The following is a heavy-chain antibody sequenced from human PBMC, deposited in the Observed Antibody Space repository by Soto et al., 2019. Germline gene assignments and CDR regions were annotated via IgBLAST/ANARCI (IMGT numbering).Heavy chain of an antibody. Sequence: QVQLQQWGAGLLKPSETLSLTCAVYGGSFSGYYWSWIRQPPGKGLEWVGEINHSGSTNYNPSLKSRVTISVDTSKNQFSLKLSSVTAADTAVYYCARGRGITIFGVALDYYHYMDVWGKGTTVTVSS. V-gene: IGHV4-34*01. CDR2: INHSGST. CDR3: ARGRGITIFGVALDYYHYMDV. CDR1: GGSFSGYY. D-gene: IGHD3-3*01. J-gene: IGHJ6*03.